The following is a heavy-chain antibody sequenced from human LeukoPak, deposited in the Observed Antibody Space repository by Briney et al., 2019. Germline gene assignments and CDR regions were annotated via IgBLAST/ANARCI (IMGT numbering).Heavy chain of an antibody. Sequence: GGTLRLSCAASGFTFSTYGMSWVRQAPGKGLEWVSAISGSGGSTYNADSVKGRFTISRDNSKNSLYLQMNSLRAEDTAVYYCAREGRKSRGVDLVRKKETGYYYYMDVWGKGTTVTVSS. V-gene: IGHV3-23*01. D-gene: IGHD3-10*02. CDR3: AREGRKSRGVDLVRKKETGYYYYMDV. CDR1: GFTFSTYG. CDR2: ISGSGGST. J-gene: IGHJ6*03.